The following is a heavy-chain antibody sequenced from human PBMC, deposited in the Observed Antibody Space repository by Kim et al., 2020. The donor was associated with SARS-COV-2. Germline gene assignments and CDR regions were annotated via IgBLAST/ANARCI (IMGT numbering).Heavy chain of an antibody. CDR3: ARGDSPGYDSSGYYHY. CDR1: GGSFSGYY. CDR2: INHSGST. V-gene: IGHV4-34*01. J-gene: IGHJ4*02. D-gene: IGHD3-22*01. Sequence: SETLSLTCAVYGGSFSGYYWSWIRQPPGKGLEWIGEINHSGSTNYNPSLKSRVTISVDTSKNQFSLKLSSVTAADTAVYYCARGDSPGYDSSGYYHYWGQGTLVTVSS.